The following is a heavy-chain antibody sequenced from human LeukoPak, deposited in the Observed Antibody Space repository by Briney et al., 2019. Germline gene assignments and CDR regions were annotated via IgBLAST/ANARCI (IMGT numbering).Heavy chain of an antibody. D-gene: IGHD6-6*01. V-gene: IGHV3-23*01. Sequence: GESLRLSCAASGFTFSSYAMSWVRQAPGKGLDLASAISGSGGSTYYADSVKGRFTISRDNSKNTLYLQMNSLRAEDTAVYYCAKLAARPGYWGQGTLVTVSS. CDR2: ISGSGGST. CDR1: GFTFSSYA. J-gene: IGHJ4*02. CDR3: AKLAARPGY.